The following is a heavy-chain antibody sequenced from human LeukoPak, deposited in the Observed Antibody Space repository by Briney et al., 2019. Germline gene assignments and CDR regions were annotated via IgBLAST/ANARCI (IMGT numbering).Heavy chain of an antibody. CDR1: GYTFTGYY. V-gene: IGHV1-2*02. J-gene: IGHJ5*02. CDR2: INPNSGGT. D-gene: IGHD5-12*01. CDR3: ARDGSGYERFDP. Sequence: ASVKVSCKASGYTFTGYYMHWARRAPGQGLEWMGWINPNSGGTNYAQKFQGRVTMTRDTSISTAYMELSRLTSDDTAVYYCARDGSGYERFDPWGQEPWSPSPQ.